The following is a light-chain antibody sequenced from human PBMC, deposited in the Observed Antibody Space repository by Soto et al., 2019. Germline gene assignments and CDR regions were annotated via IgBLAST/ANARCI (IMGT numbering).Light chain of an antibody. J-gene: IGKJ1*01. CDR2: GAS. CDR3: QQYGSSPTWT. Sequence: ESVLTQSPGTLSLSPGERATLSCRASQSVSSSYLAWYQQKPGQAPSLLIYGASSRATGIPDRFSGSGSGTDFTLTISRLEPEDFAVYYCQQYGSSPTWTFGQGTKVDIK. V-gene: IGKV3-20*01. CDR1: QSVSSSY.